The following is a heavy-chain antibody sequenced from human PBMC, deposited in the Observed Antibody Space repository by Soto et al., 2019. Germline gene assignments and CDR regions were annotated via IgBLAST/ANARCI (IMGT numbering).Heavy chain of an antibody. J-gene: IGHJ4*02. CDR3: AGVSGHVYATLHGPFDY. CDR1: EFTFNRHA. Sequence: QVQLVESGGGVVQPGRSLRLSCAASEFTFNRHAMHWVRQAPGKGLEWVAVISHDGRIKYYADSVKGRFTISRDNSMNTLDLQMNSLRAEDTAIYFCAGVSGHVYATLHGPFDYWGQGTLVTVSS. CDR2: ISHDGRIK. D-gene: IGHD2-8*01. V-gene: IGHV3-30*04.